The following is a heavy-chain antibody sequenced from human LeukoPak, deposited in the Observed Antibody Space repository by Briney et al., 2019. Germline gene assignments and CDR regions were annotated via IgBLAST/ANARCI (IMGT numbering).Heavy chain of an antibody. CDR1: GGSFSDHS. CDR2: INHTGST. J-gene: IGHJ4*02. V-gene: IGHV4-34*01. D-gene: IGHD5-12*01. Sequence: SETLSLTCAVYGGSFSDHSWTCIRQPPGKGLEWIGEINHTGSTSYNPSLKSRVTISVDTSKNQFSLRLTSVTAADTAVCYCARGQWLDNSWGQGTLVTVSS. CDR3: ARGQWLDNS.